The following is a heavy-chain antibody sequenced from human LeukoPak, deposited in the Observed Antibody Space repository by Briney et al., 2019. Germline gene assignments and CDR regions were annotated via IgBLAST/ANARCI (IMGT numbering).Heavy chain of an antibody. Sequence: ASVKVSCKASGGTFSSYAISWVRQAPGQGLEWMGWISAYNGNTNYAQKLQGRVTMTTDTSTSTAYMELRSLRSDDTAVYYCARDRRADAFDIWGQGTMVTVSS. J-gene: IGHJ3*02. CDR3: ARDRRADAFDI. V-gene: IGHV1-18*01. CDR1: GGTFSSYA. CDR2: ISAYNGNT.